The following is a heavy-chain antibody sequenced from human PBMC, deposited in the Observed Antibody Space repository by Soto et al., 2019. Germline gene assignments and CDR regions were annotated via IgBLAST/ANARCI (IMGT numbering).Heavy chain of an antibody. Sequence: QVQLQQWGAGLLKPSETLSLTCAVYGGSFSGYYWSWIRQPPGKGLEWIGEINHSVTTNYNPSLKSRVTISVDTSKNQFSLKLNSVTAADTAVFYCARVTRGDYLLTFSLRGMDVWGQGTTVTVSS. CDR2: INHSVTT. J-gene: IGHJ6*02. CDR1: GGSFSGYY. CDR3: ARVTRGDYLLTFSLRGMDV. V-gene: IGHV4-34*02. D-gene: IGHD4-17*01.